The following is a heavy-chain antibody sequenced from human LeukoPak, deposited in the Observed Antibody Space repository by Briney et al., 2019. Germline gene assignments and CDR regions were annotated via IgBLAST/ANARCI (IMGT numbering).Heavy chain of an antibody. CDR3: TRDRGTYNWFDP. D-gene: IGHD2-15*01. V-gene: IGHV3-73*01. Sequence: GGSLRLSCEASGFTLSGSAVHWVRQSSGKGLEWVGHIDKKDNLYATAYAESVKGRFTISRDDSKDTAFLHMDSLKTEDTALYYCTRDRGTYNWFDPWGQGTLVTVSS. CDR1: GFTLSGSA. J-gene: IGHJ5*02. CDR2: IDKKDNLYAT.